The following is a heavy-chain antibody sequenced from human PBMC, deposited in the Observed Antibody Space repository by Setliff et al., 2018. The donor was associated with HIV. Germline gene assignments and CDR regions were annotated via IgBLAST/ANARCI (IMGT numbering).Heavy chain of an antibody. CDR2: IYSNGNT. J-gene: IGHJ3*01. Sequence: SETLSLTCTVSGGSISSRSYYWSWLRQPAGKGLEWIGRIYSNGNTDYNPSLKSRVTISEDTSKNQFSLKVNSVTAADTAMYFCTRRINFGSGYYKDHAFDLWGQGTMVTVSS. CDR3: TRRINFGSGYYKDHAFDL. V-gene: IGHV4-61*02. D-gene: IGHD3-3*01. CDR1: GGSISSRSYY.